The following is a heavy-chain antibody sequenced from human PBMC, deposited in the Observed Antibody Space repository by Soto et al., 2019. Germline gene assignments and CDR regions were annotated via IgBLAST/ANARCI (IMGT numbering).Heavy chain of an antibody. J-gene: IGHJ4*02. CDR1: GYTLTELS. V-gene: IGHV1-24*01. CDR2: FDPEDGET. CDR3: ARERHKYSSGWYGVDY. Sequence: ASVKGSCKVSGYTLTELSMHWVRQAPGKGLEWMGGFDPEDGETIYAQKFQGRATMTEDTSTDTAYMELRSLRSDDTAVYYCARERHKYSSGWYGVDYWGQGTLVTVSS. D-gene: IGHD6-19*01.